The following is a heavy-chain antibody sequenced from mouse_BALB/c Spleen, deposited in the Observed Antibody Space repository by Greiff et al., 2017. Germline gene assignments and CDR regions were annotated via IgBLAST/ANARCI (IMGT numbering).Heavy chain of an antibody. Sequence: DVKLQESGPGLVKPSQSLSLTCSVTGYSITSGYYWNWIRQFPGNKLEWMGYISYDGSNNYNPSLKNRISITRDTSKNQFFLKLNSVTTEDTATYYCARDHLFAYWGQGTLVTVSA. CDR2: ISYDGSN. CDR3: ARDHLFAY. V-gene: IGHV3-6*02. CDR1: GYSITSGYY. J-gene: IGHJ3*01.